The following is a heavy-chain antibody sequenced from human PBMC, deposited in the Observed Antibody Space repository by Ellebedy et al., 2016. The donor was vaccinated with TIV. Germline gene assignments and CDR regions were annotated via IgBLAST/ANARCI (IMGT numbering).Heavy chain of an antibody. CDR1: GFTVSSNY. Sequence: GGSLRLSCAASGFTVSSNYMSWVRQAPGKGLEWVSVIYSGGSTYYADSVKGRFTISRDNSKNTLYLQMNSLRAEDTAVYYCARDFREVATGDYWGQGTLVTVSS. V-gene: IGHV3-53*01. D-gene: IGHD5-24*01. CDR3: ARDFREVATGDY. CDR2: IYSGGST. J-gene: IGHJ4*02.